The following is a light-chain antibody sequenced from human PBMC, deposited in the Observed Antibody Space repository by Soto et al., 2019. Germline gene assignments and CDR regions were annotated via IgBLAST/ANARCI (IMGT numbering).Light chain of an antibody. Sequence: EIVLTQSPGTLSLSPGERATLSYRASQSVSNNYLAWYQHKPGQPPRLLIYGASNRDTGIPDRFSGSGSGTDCTLAISRLETEDFEVYYCQQFSSYPLTFGGGTKVEI. CDR2: GAS. V-gene: IGKV3-20*01. J-gene: IGKJ4*01. CDR3: QQFSSYPLT. CDR1: QSVSNNY.